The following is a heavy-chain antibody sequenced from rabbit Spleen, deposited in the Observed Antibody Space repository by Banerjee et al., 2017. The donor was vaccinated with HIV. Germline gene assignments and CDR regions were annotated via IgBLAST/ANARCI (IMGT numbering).Heavy chain of an antibody. Sequence: QSLEESGGDLVKPGESLTLTCTASGFSFSNRYYMCWVRQAPGKGLEWIACIDAGNSGITYYASWAKGRFTISKTSSTTVTLQMTSLTAADTATYFCARDNAGYAGYGDDNLWGPGTLVTVS. J-gene: IGHJ4*01. D-gene: IGHD7-1*01. CDR3: ARDNAGYAGYGDDNL. V-gene: IGHV1S40*01. CDR1: GFSFSNRYY. CDR2: IDAGNSGIT.